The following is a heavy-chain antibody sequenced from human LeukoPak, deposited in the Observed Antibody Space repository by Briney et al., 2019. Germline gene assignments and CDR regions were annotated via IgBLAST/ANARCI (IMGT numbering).Heavy chain of an antibody. Sequence: GGSLTLSCAASGFTFSSYGMHWVRQAPGKGLEWVAFIRYDGRNKYYADSVKGRFTISRDNSKNTLYLQMNSLRVEDTAVYYCARGYSYGFYYYYMDVWGKGTTVTVSS. D-gene: IGHD5-18*01. CDR1: GFTFSSYG. CDR3: ARGYSYGFYYYYMDV. J-gene: IGHJ6*03. V-gene: IGHV3-30*02. CDR2: IRYDGRNK.